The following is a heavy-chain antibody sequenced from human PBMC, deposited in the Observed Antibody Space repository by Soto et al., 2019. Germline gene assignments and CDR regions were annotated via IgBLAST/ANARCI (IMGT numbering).Heavy chain of an antibody. Sequence: EVQLVESGGGLVQPGGSLRLSCAASGFTFSSYWMSWVRQAPGKGLEWVANIKQDGSEKYYVDSVKGRFTISRDNAKNSLXLQMNSLRAEDTAVYYCXRXXTVDHDVFDIWGQGTMVTVSS. V-gene: IGHV3-7*01. J-gene: IGHJ3*02. CDR3: XRXXTVDHDVFDI. CDR2: IKQDGSEK. D-gene: IGHD4-17*01. CDR1: GFTFSSYW.